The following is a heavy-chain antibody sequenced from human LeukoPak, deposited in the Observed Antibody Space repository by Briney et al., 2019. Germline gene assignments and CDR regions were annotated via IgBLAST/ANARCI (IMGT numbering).Heavy chain of an antibody. J-gene: IGHJ4*02. CDR1: GGTFSSYA. CDR2: IIPIFGTA. D-gene: IGHD3-3*01. V-gene: IGHV1-69*05. CDR3: ARDRGFWVADD. Sequence: SVKVSCKASGGTFSSYAISWVRQAPGQGLEWMGGIIPIFGTANYAQKFQGRVTMTRDTSTSTVYMELSSLRSEDTAVYYCARDRGFWVADDWGQGTLVTVSS.